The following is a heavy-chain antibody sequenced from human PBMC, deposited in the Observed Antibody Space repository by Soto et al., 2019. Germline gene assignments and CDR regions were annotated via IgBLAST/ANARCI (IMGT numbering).Heavy chain of an antibody. V-gene: IGHV6-1*01. J-gene: IGHJ5*02. D-gene: IGHD3-10*01. CDR1: GDSVSSNSAA. CDR3: ARDEYVLLWFGESLNWFDP. Sequence: TCAISGDSVSSNSAAWNWIRQSPSRGLEWLGRTYYRSKWYNDYAVSVKSRITINPDTSKNQFSLQLNSVTPEDTAVYYCARDEYVLLWFGESLNWFDPWGQGTLVTVSS. CDR2: TYYRSKWYN.